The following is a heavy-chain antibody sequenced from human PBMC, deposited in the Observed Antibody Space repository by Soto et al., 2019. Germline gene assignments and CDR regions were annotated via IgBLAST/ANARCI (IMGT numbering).Heavy chain of an antibody. CDR3: AVRKTGSFFDY. V-gene: IGHV3-23*01. CDR2: ISGSGGST. CDR1: GFTFSTYA. D-gene: IGHD1-26*01. J-gene: IGHJ4*02. Sequence: GGSLRLSCAASGFTFSTYAMSWVRQAPGRGLEWVSAISGSGGSTYYTDSVKGRFTISRDNSKNTLYLQMNSLRAEDTAVYYCAVRKTGSFFDYWGQGTLVTVSS.